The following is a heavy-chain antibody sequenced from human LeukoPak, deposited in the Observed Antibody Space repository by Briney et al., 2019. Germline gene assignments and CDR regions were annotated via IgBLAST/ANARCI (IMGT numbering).Heavy chain of an antibody. CDR3: VKNRSPLSIAEPGDY. D-gene: IGHD6-19*01. Sequence: PGRSLRLSCAASGFTFSSYGVHWVRQAPGKGLEWVAVISHDGSNKYYGDPVKGRFTISRENSKNSVNLQMDSLRPEDTSVYYCVKNRSPLSIAEPGDYWGRGTLVTVSS. J-gene: IGHJ4*02. V-gene: IGHV3-30*18. CDR2: ISHDGSNK. CDR1: GFTFSSYG.